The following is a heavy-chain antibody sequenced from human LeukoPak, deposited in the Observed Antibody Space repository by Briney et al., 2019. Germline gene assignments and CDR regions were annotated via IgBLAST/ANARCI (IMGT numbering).Heavy chain of an antibody. CDR3: ASYGYLQEGYYFDY. V-gene: IGHV1-69*13. CDR2: IIPIFGTA. CDR1: GGTFSSYA. Sequence: ASVKVSCKASGGTFSSYAISWVRQARGQGLEWMGGIIPIFGTANYTQKFQGRVTITADESTSTAYMELSSLRSEDTAVYYCASYGYLQEGYYFDYWGQGTLVTVSS. J-gene: IGHJ4*02. D-gene: IGHD5-24*01.